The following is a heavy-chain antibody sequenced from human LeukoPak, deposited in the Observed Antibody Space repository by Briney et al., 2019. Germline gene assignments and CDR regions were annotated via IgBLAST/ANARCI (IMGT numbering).Heavy chain of an antibody. CDR2: ISGSGGST. D-gene: IGHD1-14*01. J-gene: IGHJ4*02. CDR3: AKDRWPDLLPLDY. Sequence: GGSLRLSCAASGFTFSSYAMSWVSQAPGKGLEWVSAISGSGGSTYYADSVKGRFTISRDNSKNTLYLQMNSLRAEDTAVYYCAKDRWPDLLPLDYWGQGTLVTVSS. CDR1: GFTFSSYA. V-gene: IGHV3-23*01.